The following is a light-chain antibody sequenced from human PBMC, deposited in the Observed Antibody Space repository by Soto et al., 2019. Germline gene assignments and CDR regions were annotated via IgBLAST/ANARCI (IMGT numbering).Light chain of an antibody. CDR3: QTWGTGIQV. CDR1: SGHSNYA. J-gene: IGLJ1*01. V-gene: IGLV4-69*01. Sequence: QLVLTQSPSASASLGASVKLTCTLSSGHSNYAIAWHQQQPEKGPRYLMKVNSDGSHSKGDGIPDRFSGSRSGAERYLPVSSLQSDDEADYYCQTWGTGIQVFGTGTKVTVL. CDR2: VNSDGSH.